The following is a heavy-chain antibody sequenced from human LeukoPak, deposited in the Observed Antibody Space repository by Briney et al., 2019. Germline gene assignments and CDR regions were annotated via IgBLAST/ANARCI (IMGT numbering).Heavy chain of an antibody. CDR2: MNPNSGHT. J-gene: IGHJ4*02. CDR3: ARSIVGVRKRNDY. V-gene: IGHV1-8*01. Sequence: ASVEVSCKASGYTFTSYDIIWVRQASGQGLEWMGWMNPNSGHTGYAQKFQGRVTMTRTTSISTAYMELTSLTSEDSAVYYCARSIVGVRKRNDYWGQGTLATVSS. D-gene: IGHD1-26*01. CDR1: GYTFTSYD.